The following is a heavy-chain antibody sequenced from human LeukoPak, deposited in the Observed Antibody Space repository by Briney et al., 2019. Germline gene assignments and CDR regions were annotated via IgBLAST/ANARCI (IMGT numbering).Heavy chain of an antibody. CDR2: ILNDGSQE. J-gene: IGHJ3*02. V-gene: IGHV3-33*08. CDR3: ARDDALGDNALDI. CDR1: GFTFSSYS. D-gene: IGHD3-16*01. Sequence: GGSLRLSCAASGFTFSSYSMNWVRQAPGKGLEWVAVILNDGSQEKYADSVKGRFTISRDNSKNTLFLQMNSLRAEDTAVYSCARDDALGDNALDIWGQGTMVTVSS.